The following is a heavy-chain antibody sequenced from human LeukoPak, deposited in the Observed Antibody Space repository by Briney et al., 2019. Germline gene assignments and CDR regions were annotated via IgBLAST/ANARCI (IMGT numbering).Heavy chain of an antibody. CDR2: IRSSGGSA. CDR3: AGPRTLTNDY. CDR1: GFTFSSYA. J-gene: IGHJ4*02. Sequence: GGSLRLSCAASGFTFSSYAMSWVRQAPGKGLEWVSAIRSSGGSAYYADSVKGRFTISRDNSKNTLYLQMNSLRAEDTAIYYCAGPRTLTNDYWGQGTLVTASS. V-gene: IGHV3-23*01.